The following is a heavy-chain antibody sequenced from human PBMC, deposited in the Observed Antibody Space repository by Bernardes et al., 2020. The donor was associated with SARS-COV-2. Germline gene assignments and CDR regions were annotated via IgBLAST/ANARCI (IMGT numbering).Heavy chain of an antibody. CDR1: GASISSDY. Sequence: SETLSLTFTVSGASISSDYWSWIRQSPGMGLEWIGHVHYTGSSNYNPSLKSRVTMSVDTSKNQFSLKLRSVTAADTALYYCVRYVAVPNTRAVDSWGQGTLVAVSS. J-gene: IGHJ4*02. CDR2: VHYTGSS. V-gene: IGHV4-59*12. D-gene: IGHD2-2*01. CDR3: VRYVAVPNTRAVDS.